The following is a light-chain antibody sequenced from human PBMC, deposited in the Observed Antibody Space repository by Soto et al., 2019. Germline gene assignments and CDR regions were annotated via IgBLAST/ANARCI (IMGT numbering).Light chain of an antibody. V-gene: IGKV3-20*01. CDR2: GAS. CDR1: QSVSNNY. CDR3: QRYGSSQFT. Sequence: EIVLTQSPGTLSLSPGERATLSCRASQSVSNNYLAWYQQKPGQAPRLLIYGASSRATGIPDRFSGSGSGTDFTLTISRLEPEDFAVYYCQRYGSSQFTFGPGTKVDIK. J-gene: IGKJ3*01.